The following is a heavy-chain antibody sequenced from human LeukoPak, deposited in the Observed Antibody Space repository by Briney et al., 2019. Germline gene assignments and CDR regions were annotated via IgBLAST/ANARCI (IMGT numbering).Heavy chain of an antibody. J-gene: IGHJ4*02. CDR1: GFTFSMYA. D-gene: IGHD3-22*01. Sequence: GGSLRLSCAASGFTFSMYAMSWVRQAPGKGLEWVSAITGSGGSTYYAGSVKGRFTISRDNAKHTLYLYMNSLRGEDTAMYYCAKDGPNLPYYCDSSGQDFDSWGQGTLVVVSS. CDR2: ITGSGGST. CDR3: AKDGPNLPYYCDSSGQDFDS. V-gene: IGHV3-23*01.